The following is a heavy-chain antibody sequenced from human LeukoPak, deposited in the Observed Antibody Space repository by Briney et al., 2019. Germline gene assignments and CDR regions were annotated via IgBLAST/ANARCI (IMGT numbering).Heavy chain of an antibody. CDR3: AKNRAVGATAPAY. CDR2: ISYDGSNK. J-gene: IGHJ4*02. Sequence: PGGSLRLSCAASGFTFSSYGMHWVSQAPGKGLEWVAVISYDGSNKYYADSVKGRFTISRDNSKNTLYLQMNSLRAEDTAVYYCAKNRAVGATAPAYWGQGTLVTVSS. V-gene: IGHV3-30*18. CDR1: GFTFSSYG. D-gene: IGHD1-26*01.